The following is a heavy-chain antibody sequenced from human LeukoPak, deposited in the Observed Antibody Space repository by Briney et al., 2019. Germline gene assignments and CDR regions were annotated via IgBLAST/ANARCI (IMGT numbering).Heavy chain of an antibody. V-gene: IGHV4-39*01. CDR2: SYYSGST. CDR3: ARQPRNYYGMDV. J-gene: IGHJ6*02. Sequence: SVTLSLTCTVSGGSISSSSYYWRWIRQPPGKGLEWNGSSYYSGSTYYNPSLKSRVTISVDTSKNQFSLKLSSVTAADTGVYYCARQPRNYYGMDVWGQGTTVTVSS. CDR1: GGSISSSSYY.